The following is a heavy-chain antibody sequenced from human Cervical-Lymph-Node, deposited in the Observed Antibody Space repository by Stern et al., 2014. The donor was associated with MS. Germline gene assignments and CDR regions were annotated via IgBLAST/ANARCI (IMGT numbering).Heavy chain of an antibody. CDR3: ARKIPDYYYYAMDV. D-gene: IGHD2-2*02. Sequence: QLVQSGGGVVQPGGSQRLSCTASGFTFEDYAMEWVRQVPGKGLEWVAMIWYDGSQKYYGYSVRGRFSVSRDNSRNTLYLQMKSLSLEDTAVYYCARKIPDYYYYAMDVWGQGTTVTVSS. CDR1: GFTFEDYA. V-gene: IGHV3-33*01. J-gene: IGHJ6*02. CDR2: IWYDGSQK.